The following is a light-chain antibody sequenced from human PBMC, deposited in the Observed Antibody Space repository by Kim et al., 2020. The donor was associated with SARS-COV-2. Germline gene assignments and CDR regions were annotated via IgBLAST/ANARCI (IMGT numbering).Light chain of an antibody. CDR3: QQYNNWPPT. CDR1: QRVSSN. J-gene: IGKJ1*01. V-gene: IGKV3-15*01. CDR2: GAS. Sequence: VTPGERATLSCRASQRVSSNLAWYQQKPGQAPRLLIYGASTRATGIPSRFSGSGSGTEFTLTISSLQSEDFAVYYCQQYNNWPPTFGQGTKVDIK.